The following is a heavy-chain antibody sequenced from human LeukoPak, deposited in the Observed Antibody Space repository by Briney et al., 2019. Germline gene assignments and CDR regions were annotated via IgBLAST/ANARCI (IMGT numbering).Heavy chain of an antibody. CDR1: GFTFSSHS. D-gene: IGHD2-2*01. J-gene: IGHJ6*02. CDR2: ISSSSSTI. V-gene: IGHV3-48*01. Sequence: GGSLRLSCAASGFTFSSHSMNWVRQAPGKGLEWVSYISSSSSTIYYADSVKGRFTISRDNSKNTLYLQMNSLRAEDTAVYYCAKDLPYCSSTGCYWIVNGMDVWGQGTTVTVSS. CDR3: AKDLPYCSSTGCYWIVNGMDV.